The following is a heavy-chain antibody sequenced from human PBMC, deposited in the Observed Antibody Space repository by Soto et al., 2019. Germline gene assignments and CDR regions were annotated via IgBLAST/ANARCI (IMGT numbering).Heavy chain of an antibody. CDR1: GGSFSGYY. V-gene: IGHV4-34*01. Sequence: SETLSLTCAVYGGSFSGYYWSWIRQPPGKGLEWIGEINHSGSTNYNPSLKSRVTISVDTSKNQFSLKLSSVTAADTAVYYCARLPITIFGVVTYYFDYWGQGTLVTVSS. CDR3: ARLPITIFGVVTYYFDY. CDR2: INHSGST. D-gene: IGHD3-3*01. J-gene: IGHJ4*02.